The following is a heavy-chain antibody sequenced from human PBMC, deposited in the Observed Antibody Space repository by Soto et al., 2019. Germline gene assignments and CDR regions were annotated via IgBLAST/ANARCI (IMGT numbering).Heavy chain of an antibody. CDR2: ISAYNGNT. Sequence: GASVKVSCKASGYTFTSYGISWVRQAPGQGLEWMGWISAYNGNTNYAQKLQGRVTMTTDTSTSTAYMELRSLRSDDTAGYYCARGHYSGTYDNWFSPWGQGTLGTVSS. V-gene: IGHV1-18*04. J-gene: IGHJ5*02. D-gene: IGHD1-26*01. CDR1: GYTFTSYG. CDR3: ARGHYSGTYDNWFSP.